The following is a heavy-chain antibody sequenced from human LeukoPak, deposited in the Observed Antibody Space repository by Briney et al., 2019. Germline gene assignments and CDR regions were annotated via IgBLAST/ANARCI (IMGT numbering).Heavy chain of an antibody. CDR3: VKGPYYESPALDS. Sequence: SGGSLRLSCAASGFTFRDFGMNWVRQTPRKGLEWISHINGGGDSAHYADFVKGRFTISRDNSQNTPYVQMTSLRTEDTAIYYCVKGPYYESPALDSWGQGTLVTVSS. CDR2: INGGGDSA. J-gene: IGHJ4*02. CDR1: GFTFRDFG. D-gene: IGHD3-16*01. V-gene: IGHV3-23*01.